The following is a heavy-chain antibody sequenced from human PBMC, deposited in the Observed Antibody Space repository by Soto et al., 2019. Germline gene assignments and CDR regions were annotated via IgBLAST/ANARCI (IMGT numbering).Heavy chain of an antibody. V-gene: IGHV3-43*01. J-gene: IGHJ4*02. CDR3: AKEKDRIFDY. CDR2: ITWDAGSA. Sequence: GGSLRLSCAGSGFTFDDHTMHWVRQAPGKGLEWGSLITWDAGSAFYADSVRGRFTISRDNSKNSLYLQMNSLRTEDSALYYCAKEKDRIFDYWGRGTPVTVSS. CDR1: GFTFDDHT.